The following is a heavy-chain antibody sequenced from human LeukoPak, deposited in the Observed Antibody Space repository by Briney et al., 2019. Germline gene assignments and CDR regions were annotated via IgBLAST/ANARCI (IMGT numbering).Heavy chain of an antibody. CDR1: RFTFSSYS. J-gene: IGHJ4*02. D-gene: IGHD3-22*01. CDR2: ISSGSGTI. V-gene: IGHV3-48*01. CDR3: ARRYDSTNYFDY. Sequence: GGSLRLSCAASRFTFSSYSMNWVRQAPGKGLEWVSYISSGSGTIYYADSVKGRFTISRDNAKNSLYLQMNSLRAEDTAVYYCARRYDSTNYFDYWGQGTLVTVSS.